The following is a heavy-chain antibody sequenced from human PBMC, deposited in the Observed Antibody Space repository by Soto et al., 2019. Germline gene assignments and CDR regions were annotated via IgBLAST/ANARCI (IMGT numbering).Heavy chain of an antibody. CDR1: GGSISSYY. D-gene: IGHD2-21*02. Sequence: SETLSLTCTVSGGSISSYYWSLIRQPPGKGLEWIGYIYYSGSTNYNPSLKSRVTISVDTSKNQFSLKLSSVTAADTAVYYCARDKATEGVTETPEIWFDPWGQGTLLTVSS. CDR2: IYYSGST. V-gene: IGHV4-59*01. CDR3: ARDKATEGVTETPEIWFDP. J-gene: IGHJ5*02.